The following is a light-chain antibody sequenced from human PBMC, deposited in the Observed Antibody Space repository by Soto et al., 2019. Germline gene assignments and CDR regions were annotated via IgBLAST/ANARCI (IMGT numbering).Light chain of an antibody. J-gene: IGKJ1*01. CDR2: GAS. CDR3: LQYCRSAPWT. CDR1: QSVSSSF. V-gene: IGKV3-20*01. Sequence: EIGLTQSPGTLSLSPGERATLSCRASQSVSSSFLAWYQQKPGQAPRLRIYGASSRATGIPDRYSGCGSGTDLTITISRLEPEDFAVYYCLQYCRSAPWTFGQGTKGAIK.